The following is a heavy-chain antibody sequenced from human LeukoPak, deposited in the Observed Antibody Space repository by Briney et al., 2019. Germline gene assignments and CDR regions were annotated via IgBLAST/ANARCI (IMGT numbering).Heavy chain of an antibody. J-gene: IGHJ4*02. CDR3: AKERGTSGYFDY. D-gene: IGHD3-10*01. CDR1: GFTFDDYT. V-gene: IGHV3-43*01. Sequence: GGSLRLSCVVSGFTFDDYTMHWVRQAPGKGLEWVSLISWNDVTTYYADSVKGRFTISRDNNKNSLYLQMNSLTTEDTALYYCAKERGTSGYFDYWGQGTLVTVSS. CDR2: ISWNDVTT.